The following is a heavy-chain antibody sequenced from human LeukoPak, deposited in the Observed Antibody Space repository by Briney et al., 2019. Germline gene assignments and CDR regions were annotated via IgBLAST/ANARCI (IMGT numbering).Heavy chain of an antibody. CDR2: ISYDGSNK. D-gene: IGHD2-2*02. CDR1: GFTFSSYG. CDR3: AKDGGELGYCSSTSCYTPSFHFDY. J-gene: IGHJ4*02. Sequence: PGGSLRLSCAASGFTFSSYGMHWVRQAPGKGLEWVAVISYDGSNKYYADSVKGRFTISRDNSKNTLYLQMNNLRAEDTAVYYCAKDGGELGYCSSTSCYTPSFHFDYWGQGTLVTVSS. V-gene: IGHV3-30*18.